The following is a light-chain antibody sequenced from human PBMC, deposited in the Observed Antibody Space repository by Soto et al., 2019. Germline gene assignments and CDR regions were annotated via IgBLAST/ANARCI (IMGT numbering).Light chain of an antibody. CDR2: DAT. CDR1: QSVRNN. Sequence: EVVMTQSPATLSVSPGERATLSCKASQSVRNNLVWYLQKPGQAPRPIIYDATTRATGIPVRFSGSGSGTEFTLTISSLQSEDVGVYYCQQYDNWPPKTFGVGTKVDIX. CDR3: QQYDNWPPKT. J-gene: IGKJ4*01. V-gene: IGKV3-15*01.